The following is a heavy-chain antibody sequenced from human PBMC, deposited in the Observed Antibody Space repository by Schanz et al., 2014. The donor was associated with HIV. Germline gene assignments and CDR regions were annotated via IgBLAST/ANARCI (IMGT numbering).Heavy chain of an antibody. D-gene: IGHD3-22*01. J-gene: IGHJ6*02. CDR3: AKDRNYYDNRYRGKGNYYYYYGMDV. Sequence: QVQLVESGGGVVQPGRSLRLSCAASGFTFDNYGMHWVRQAPGKGLEWVAVISYDGTNKYYADSVKGRFTISRDNSKNTLYLQMKSLRPEDRAVYYCAKDRNYYDNRYRGKGNYYYYYGMDVWGQGTAVTVSS. CDR2: ISYDGTNK. V-gene: IGHV3-30*18. CDR1: GFTFDNYG.